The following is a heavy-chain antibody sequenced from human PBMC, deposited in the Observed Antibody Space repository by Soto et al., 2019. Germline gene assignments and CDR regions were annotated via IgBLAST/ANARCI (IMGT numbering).Heavy chain of an antibody. D-gene: IGHD3-10*01. CDR2: IIPLFGTP. J-gene: IGHJ4*02. CDR3: ARDRDNYGSGNYYNRIDF. Sequence: QVQLVQSGAEVKKPGSSVKVSCKASGGIFSTYAISWLRQAPGQGLEWMGGIIPLFGTPNYAQRFQGRVNINAREPTSTAHMELSRLRSEDTAVYYCARDRDNYGSGNYYNRIDFWGQGTLVTVSS. CDR1: GGIFSTYA. V-gene: IGHV1-69*01.